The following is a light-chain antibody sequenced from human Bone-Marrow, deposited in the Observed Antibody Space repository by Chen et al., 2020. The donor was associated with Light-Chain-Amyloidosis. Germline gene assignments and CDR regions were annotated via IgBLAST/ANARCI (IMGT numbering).Light chain of an antibody. CDR2: DDS. V-gene: IGLV3-21*02. CDR3: QVWDRSSDRPV. J-gene: IGLJ3*02. CDR1: NIGSTS. Sequence: SYGLTQPPWVSVAPGQTPTMACGGNNIGSTSVHWYQQTPGQAPLLVVYDDSDRPSGIPERLSGSNSGNTATLTISRVEAGDEADYYCQVWDRSSDRPVFGGGTKLTAL.